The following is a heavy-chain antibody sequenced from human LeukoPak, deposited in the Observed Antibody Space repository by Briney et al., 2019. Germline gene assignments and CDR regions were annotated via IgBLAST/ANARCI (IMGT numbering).Heavy chain of an antibody. V-gene: IGHV1-18*01. CDR2: ISAYNGNT. CDR1: GYTFTSYG. J-gene: IGHJ4*02. Sequence: ASVNVSCKASGYTFTSYGISWVRQAPGQGLEWMGWISAYNGNTNYAQKLQGRVTMTTDTSTSTAYMELRSLRSDDTAVYYCARGSAFGEFDPDFDYWGQGTLVTVSS. CDR3: ARGSAFGEFDPDFDY. D-gene: IGHD3-10*01.